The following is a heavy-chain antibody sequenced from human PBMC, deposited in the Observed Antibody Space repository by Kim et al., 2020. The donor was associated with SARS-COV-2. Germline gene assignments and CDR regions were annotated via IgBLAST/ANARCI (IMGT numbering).Heavy chain of an antibody. CDR2: ISSSSSYI. D-gene: IGHD3-22*01. CDR1: GFTFSSYS. J-gene: IGHJ3*02. CDR3: ARDRNYYDSSGYSKHDAFDI. Sequence: GGSLRLSCAASGFTFSSYSMNWVRQAPGKGLEWVSSISSSSSYIYYADSVKGRFTISRDNAKNSLYLQMNSLRAEDMAVYYCARDRNYYDSSGYSKHDAFDIWGQGTMVTVSS. V-gene: IGHV3-21*01.